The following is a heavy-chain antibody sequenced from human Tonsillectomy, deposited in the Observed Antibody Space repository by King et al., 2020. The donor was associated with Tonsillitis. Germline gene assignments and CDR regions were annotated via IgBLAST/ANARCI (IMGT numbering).Heavy chain of an antibody. V-gene: IGHV1-2*07. D-gene: IGHD3-10*01. CDR3: AKIGTAYGAFDI. Sequence: QLVQSGAEVKKPGASVKVSCKASGYTFTVYHMHWVRQARGQGLDWIGCIIPNSGGTNYAHMFQGRVTMTRDTSITTAYMELGGLRSDDTAVYYCAKIGTAYGAFDIWGQGTMVTVSS. CDR2: IIPNSGGT. J-gene: IGHJ3*02. CDR1: GYTFTVYH.